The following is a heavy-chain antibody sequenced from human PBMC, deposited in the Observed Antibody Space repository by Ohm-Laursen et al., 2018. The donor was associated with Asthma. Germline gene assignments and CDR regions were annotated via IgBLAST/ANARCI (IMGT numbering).Heavy chain of an antibody. V-gene: IGHV3-23*01. CDR3: ALGELLLSFDY. J-gene: IGHJ4*02. CDR1: GFTFDTYA. Sequence: SLRLSCTASGFTFDTYAMNWVRQVPGKGREWVSSITFSGEHTYYADSVKGRFTISRDNSKNTLYLQMNSLRAEDTAVYYCALGELLLSFDYWGQGTLVTVSS. CDR2: ITFSGEHT. D-gene: IGHD1-26*01.